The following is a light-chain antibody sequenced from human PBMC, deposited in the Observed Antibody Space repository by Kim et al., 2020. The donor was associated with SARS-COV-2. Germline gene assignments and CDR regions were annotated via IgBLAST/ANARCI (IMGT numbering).Light chain of an antibody. CDR2: DAS. J-gene: IGKJ2*01. V-gene: IGKV1-27*01. CDR1: QGIYKY. Sequence: ASVRDRVTITCRASQGIYKYLAWYQQKPGKVPKLLIYDASKLESGFPSRFSGRGSGTSFTLTINSLQPEDVATYYCQKYDVAPYTFGQGTKLEI. CDR3: QKYDVAPYT.